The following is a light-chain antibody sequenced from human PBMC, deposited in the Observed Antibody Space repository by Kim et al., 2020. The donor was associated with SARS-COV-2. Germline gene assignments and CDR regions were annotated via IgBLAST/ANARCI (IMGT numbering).Light chain of an antibody. V-gene: IGLV2-14*03. Sequence: SIAIPCTGSASDVGDIRYVSWYQQHPGKAPKLIIYNVYNRPSGVSTRFSGSKSGNTASLTISGLQAEDEAHFYCSSYTSSTTHVVFGGGTQLTVL. CDR3: SSYTSSTTHVV. CDR1: ASDVGDIRY. CDR2: NVY. J-gene: IGLJ2*01.